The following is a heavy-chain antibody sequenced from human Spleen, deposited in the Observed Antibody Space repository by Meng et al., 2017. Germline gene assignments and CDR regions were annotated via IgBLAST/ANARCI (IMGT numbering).Heavy chain of an antibody. Sequence: SETLSLTCAVYGGSFSGYYWSWIRQPPGKGLEWIGEINHSGSTNYNPSLKSRVTIPVDTSKNQFSLKLSSVTAADTAVYYCARRRHYGSGSYYFNWFDPWGQGTLVTVSS. CDR1: GGSFSGYY. CDR3: ARRRHYGSGSYYFNWFDP. D-gene: IGHD3-10*01. V-gene: IGHV4-34*01. J-gene: IGHJ5*02. CDR2: INHSGST.